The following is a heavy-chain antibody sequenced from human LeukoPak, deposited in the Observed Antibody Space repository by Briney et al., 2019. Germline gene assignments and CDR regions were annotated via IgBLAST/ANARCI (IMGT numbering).Heavy chain of an antibody. CDR3: ARVPPERYCSSTSCYGDSPLIWYYYYMDV. CDR2: IGDSGGKT. D-gene: IGHD2-2*01. J-gene: IGHJ6*03. Sequence: GGSLRLSCAASGFTFTKYAMSWVRQAPGKGLEWVSAIGDSGGKTYYADYVKGRFTISRDNSKTTLYLQMHSLRAEDTAVYYCARVPPERYCSSTSCYGDSPLIWYYYYMDVWGKGTTVTISS. CDR1: GFTFTKYA. V-gene: IGHV3-23*01.